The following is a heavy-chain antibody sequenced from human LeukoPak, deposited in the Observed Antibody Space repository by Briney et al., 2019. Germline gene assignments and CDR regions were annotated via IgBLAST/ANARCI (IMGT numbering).Heavy chain of an antibody. J-gene: IGHJ4*02. CDR3: ARDGRYDYVWGSYRSAFYYFDY. V-gene: IGHV3-30*04. CDR1: GFTFSSYA. Sequence: GGSLRLSCAASGFTFSSYATHWVRQAPGKGLEWVAVISYDGSNKYYADSVKGRFTISRDNSKNTLYLQMNSLRAEDTAVYYCARDGRYDYVWGSYRSAFYYFDYWGQGTLVTVSS. CDR2: ISYDGSNK. D-gene: IGHD3-16*02.